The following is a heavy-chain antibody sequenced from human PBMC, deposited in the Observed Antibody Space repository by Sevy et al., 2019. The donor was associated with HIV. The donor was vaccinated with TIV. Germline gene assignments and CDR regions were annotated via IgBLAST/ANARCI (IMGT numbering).Heavy chain of an antibody. CDR2: IYPDDSDT. Sequence: GESLKISCRGSGYSFTSHWIGWVRHMPGKGLEWMGIIYPDDSDTRYSPSFQGQVTFSADKSISTAYLQCSSLKASDTAMYYCATSRSGYLDSSGYYIYWGQGTLVTVSS. CDR1: GYSFTSHW. CDR3: ATSRSGYLDSSGYYIY. D-gene: IGHD3-22*01. J-gene: IGHJ4*02. V-gene: IGHV5-51*01.